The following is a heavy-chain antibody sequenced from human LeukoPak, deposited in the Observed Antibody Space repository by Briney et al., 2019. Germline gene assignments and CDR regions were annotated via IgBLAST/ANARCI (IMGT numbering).Heavy chain of an antibody. V-gene: IGHV3-48*03. CDR3: ARLESIYGDSYFFAY. CDR2: FSCSGFPI. J-gene: IGHJ4*02. Sequence: GGALRLSCAASGFTFSSYEMSWGRQAPGKGRGWGSYFSCSGFPISSAASVKARSPTSRDNAKNSLSLQMTSLRAEATPIYYCARLESIYGDSYFFAYWGQGTLVSVSS. CDR1: GFTFSSYE. D-gene: IGHD4-17*01.